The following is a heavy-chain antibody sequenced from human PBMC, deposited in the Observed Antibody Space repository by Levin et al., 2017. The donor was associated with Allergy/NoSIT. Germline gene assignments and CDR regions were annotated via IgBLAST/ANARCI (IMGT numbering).Heavy chain of an antibody. CDR3: ARDRYGLGDY. D-gene: IGHD5-18*01. V-gene: IGHV1-18*01. Sequence: RGESLKISCKASGYTFTSYGISWVRQAPGQGLEWMGWISAYNGNTNYAQKLQGRVTMTTDTSTSTAYMELRSLRSDDTAVYYCARDRYGLGDYWGQGTLVTVSS. CDR1: GYTFTSYG. J-gene: IGHJ4*02. CDR2: ISAYNGNT.